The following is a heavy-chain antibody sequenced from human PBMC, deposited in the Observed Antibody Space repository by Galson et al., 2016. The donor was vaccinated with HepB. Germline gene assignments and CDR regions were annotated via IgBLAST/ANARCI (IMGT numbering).Heavy chain of an antibody. CDR3: ARVGKEGMDV. D-gene: IGHD7-27*01. V-gene: IGHV1-18*01. J-gene: IGHJ6*02. Sequence: QSGAEVKKPGDSVKVSCKASGYTFSNYGITWVRQAPGQGLEWMGWISGYDAATNYAQKLQGRVTMTTDTSTSTAYMELRSLISDDTAMYYCARVGKEGMDVWGQGTTVTVS. CDR1: GYTFSNYG. CDR2: ISGYDAAT.